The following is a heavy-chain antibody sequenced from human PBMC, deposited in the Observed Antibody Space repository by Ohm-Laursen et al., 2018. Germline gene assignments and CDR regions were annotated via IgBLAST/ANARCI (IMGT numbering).Heavy chain of an antibody. Sequence: PGTLSLTCTVSGGSISSYYWSWIRQPPGKGLEWIGYIYYSGSTSYNPSLKSRVTISVDTSKNQFSLKLSSVTTADTAVYYCARDFRYGSGSYSDYWGQGNLVTVSS. CDR3: ARDFRYGSGSYSDY. D-gene: IGHD3-10*01. CDR2: IYYSGST. J-gene: IGHJ4*02. V-gene: IGHV4-59*01. CDR1: GGSISSYY.